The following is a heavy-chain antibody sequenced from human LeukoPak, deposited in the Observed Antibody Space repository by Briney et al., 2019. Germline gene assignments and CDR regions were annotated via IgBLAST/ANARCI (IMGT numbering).Heavy chain of an antibody. D-gene: IGHD3-10*01. V-gene: IGHV3-53*01. CDR3: AREKWFGDLGYYYYGMDV. CDR1: GFTVSSNY. Sequence: PGGSLTLSCAASGFTVSSNYMSWVRQAPGKGLEWVSVIYSGGSTYYADSVKGRFTISRDNSKNTLYLQMNSLRAEDTAVYYCAREKWFGDLGYYYYGMDVWGQGTTVTVSS. J-gene: IGHJ6*02. CDR2: IYSGGST.